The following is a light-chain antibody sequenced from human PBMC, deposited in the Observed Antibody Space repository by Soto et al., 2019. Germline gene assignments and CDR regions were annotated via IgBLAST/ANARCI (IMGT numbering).Light chain of an antibody. J-gene: IGKJ1*01. CDR3: QQRSKWPRT. V-gene: IGKV3-11*01. Sequence: EVVLTQSPATLSLSPGERATLSCRASQSVSTLLAWYQQKPGQAPRLLIYQVSNRATGIPARFSGSGSGTDFTLTISSLEPEDFVVYYCQQRSKWPRTFGQGTKVEIK. CDR1: QSVSTL. CDR2: QVS.